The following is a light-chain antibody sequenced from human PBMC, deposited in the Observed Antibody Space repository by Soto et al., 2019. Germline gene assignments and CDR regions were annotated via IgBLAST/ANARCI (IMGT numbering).Light chain of an antibody. CDR3: QQYNNWTPRT. CDR1: QGIGDT. CDR2: GAS. V-gene: IGKV3D-15*01. J-gene: IGKJ1*01. Sequence: EVVIRQSPATLSVXXGXXAXPXWRPSQGIGDTLAWYQHKPGQAPRLLIYGASSRAAGIPDRFSGSGSGTEFTLTISSLQSEDFAVYYCQQYNNWTPRTFGQGTKVDIK.